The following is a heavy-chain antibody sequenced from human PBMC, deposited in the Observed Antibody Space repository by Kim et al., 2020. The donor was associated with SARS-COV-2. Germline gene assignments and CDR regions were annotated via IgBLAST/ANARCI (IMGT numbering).Heavy chain of an antibody. J-gene: IGHJ6*02. CDR1: GGSISGYY. D-gene: IGHD6-13*01. CDR2: VYYSGVT. V-gene: IGHV4-59*08. Sequence: SETLSLTCTVSGGSISGYYWSWIRQPPGKSLEWIGTVYYSGVTNYNPSFKSRVTISVDTSKNQFSLKLSSVTAADTAVFYCVRHAGTGGSRRNYGMDVWGQGTTVTVSS. CDR3: VRHAGTGGSRRNYGMDV.